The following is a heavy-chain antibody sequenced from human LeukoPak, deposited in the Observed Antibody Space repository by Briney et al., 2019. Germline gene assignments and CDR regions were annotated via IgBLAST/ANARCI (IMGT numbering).Heavy chain of an antibody. CDR3: ARDRGYSGYDQFDP. CDR1: GGSISSSSYY. J-gene: IGHJ5*02. Sequence: SETLSLTCTVSGGSISSSSYYWGWIRQPPGKGLEWIGSIYYSGSTYYNPSLKSRVTISVDTSKNQFSLKLSSVTAADTAVYYCARDRGYSGYDQFDPWGQGTLVTVFS. V-gene: IGHV4-39*07. CDR2: IYYSGST. D-gene: IGHD5-12*01.